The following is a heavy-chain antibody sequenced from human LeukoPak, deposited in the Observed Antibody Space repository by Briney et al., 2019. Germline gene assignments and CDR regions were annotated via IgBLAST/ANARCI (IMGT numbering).Heavy chain of an antibody. Sequence: PSETLSLTCTVSGGSISRGNYYWGWIRQPPGKGLEWIGSIYYSGRTYYNPSLKSRATISVDTSKNQFSLKLISVTAADTAVYCCARGSSNWCSRFDPWGQGTLVTVSS. CDR3: ARGSSNWCSRFDP. J-gene: IGHJ5*02. D-gene: IGHD6-13*01. CDR2: IYYSGRT. CDR1: GGSISRGNYY. V-gene: IGHV4-39*01.